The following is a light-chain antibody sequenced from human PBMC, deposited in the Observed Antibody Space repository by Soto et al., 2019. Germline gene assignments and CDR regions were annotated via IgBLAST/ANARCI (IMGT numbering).Light chain of an antibody. V-gene: IGLV1-40*01. CDR3: LSYDKSLSGSV. J-gene: IGLJ3*02. Sequence: QSVLTQPPTVSGAPGQTVTISCTGSSSNLGARYDVHWYQQVPGKAPKLLIFGSSDRASGVPDRFSGSKSGTSASLAITGLQADDEATYFCLSYDKSLSGSVFGGGTKLTVL. CDR1: SSNLGARYD. CDR2: GSS.